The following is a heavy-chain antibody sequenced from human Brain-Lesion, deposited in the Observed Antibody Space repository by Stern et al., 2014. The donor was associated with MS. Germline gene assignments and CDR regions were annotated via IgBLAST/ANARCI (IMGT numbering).Heavy chain of an antibody. Sequence: VHLVESGPGLVKPSETLSLTCTVAGGSVSSTSYAWAWIRQPPGKGLGWIGTIYYSGNTYYSPSLKSRLTISLDTSKNLFSLQRSSVTAADTAVYYCAGEEDIRYCSGGSCTGNWFDPWGQGTLVTVSS. V-gene: IGHV4-39*01. CDR1: GGSVSSTSYA. D-gene: IGHD2-15*01. CDR3: AGEEDIRYCSGGSCTGNWFDP. CDR2: IYYSGNT. J-gene: IGHJ5*02.